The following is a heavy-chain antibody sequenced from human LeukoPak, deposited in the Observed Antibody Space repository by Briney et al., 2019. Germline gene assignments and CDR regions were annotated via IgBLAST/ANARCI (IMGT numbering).Heavy chain of an antibody. CDR2: ISPNNGNT. Sequence: ASVNVSCKASGYSFTSYGVTWVRQAAGQRLEWMGWISPNNGNTKYAQKVQGRVTMTTDTSTSTAHMELRSLRSDDTAVYYCARDRGGATVTSHLDYWGQGTLVTVSS. CDR1: GYSFTSYG. J-gene: IGHJ4*02. V-gene: IGHV1-18*01. D-gene: IGHD4-17*01. CDR3: ARDRGGATVTSHLDY.